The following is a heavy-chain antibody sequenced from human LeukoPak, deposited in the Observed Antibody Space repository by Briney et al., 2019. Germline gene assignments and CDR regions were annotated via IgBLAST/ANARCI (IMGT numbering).Heavy chain of an antibody. D-gene: IGHD3-22*01. V-gene: IGHV3-23*01. Sequence: GGSLRLSCAASGFTFSTYAMSWVRQAPGKGLEWVSALTNSGGSGGVTYYADSVKGRFIISRDNSKSTLYLQLSSLRAEDTAVYYCAKAMSTDHYNSRGFYRVDFDSWGQGTLVTVSS. J-gene: IGHJ4*02. CDR1: GFTFSTYA. CDR3: AKAMSTDHYNSRGFYRVDFDS. CDR2: LTNSGGSGGVT.